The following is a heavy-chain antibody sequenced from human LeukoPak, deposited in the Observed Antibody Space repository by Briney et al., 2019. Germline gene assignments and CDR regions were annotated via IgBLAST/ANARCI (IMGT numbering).Heavy chain of an antibody. D-gene: IGHD2-2*01. CDR1: GFTFSTFS. J-gene: IGHJ6*03. Sequence: PGGSLRLSCAASGFTFSTFSMNWVRQAPGKGLEWVSSISGRSNYIFYADSVKGRFTISRDNSKNTLYLQMNSLRAEDTAVYYCAKDVWYQLLSSYMDVWGKGTTVTISS. CDR2: ISGRSNYI. V-gene: IGHV3-21*01. CDR3: AKDVWYQLLSSYMDV.